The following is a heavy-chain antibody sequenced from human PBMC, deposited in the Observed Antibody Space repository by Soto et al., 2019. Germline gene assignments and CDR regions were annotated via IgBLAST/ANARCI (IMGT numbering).Heavy chain of an antibody. CDR1: GFAFTNAW. CDR3: TGSSTAARIAY. D-gene: IGHD2-2*01. Sequence: EVQLVESGGALVKPGGSLRLSCAASGFAFTNAWMNWVRQAPGEGLEWVGRIKSKTDGGTIHYAAPVKGRFTISRDDSKNILFLEMNSLTTEDTAVYFCTGSSTAARIAYWGQGTLDTVSS. J-gene: IGHJ4*02. V-gene: IGHV3-15*07. CDR2: IKSKTDGGTI.